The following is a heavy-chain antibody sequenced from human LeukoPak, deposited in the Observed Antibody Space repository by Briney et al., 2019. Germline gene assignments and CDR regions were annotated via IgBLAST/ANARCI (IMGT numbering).Heavy chain of an antibody. CDR2: IYTSGST. CDR3: ARDGIDYCSGGSCYSYFDY. V-gene: IGHV4-4*07. J-gene: IGHJ4*02. D-gene: IGHD2-15*01. Sequence: SETLSLTCTVSGGSISSYYWSWIRQPAGKGLEWIGRIYTSGSTNYNPSLKSRVTVSVDTSKNQFSLKLSSVTAADTAVYYCARDGIDYCSGGSCYSYFDYWGQGTLVTVSS. CDR1: GGSISSYY.